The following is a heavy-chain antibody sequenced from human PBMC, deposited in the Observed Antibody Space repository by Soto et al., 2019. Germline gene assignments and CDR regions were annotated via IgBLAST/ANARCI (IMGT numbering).Heavy chain of an antibody. V-gene: IGHV4-34*01. CDR3: ARAREGSAVDDAFDI. D-gene: IGHD6-13*01. CDR1: GGSFSGYY. Sequence: SETLSLTCAVYGGSFSGYYWSWIRQPPGKGLEWIGEINHSGSTNYNPSLKSRVTISVDTSKNQFSLKLSSVTAADTAVYYCARAREGSAVDDAFDIWGQGTMVTVSS. CDR2: INHSGST. J-gene: IGHJ3*02.